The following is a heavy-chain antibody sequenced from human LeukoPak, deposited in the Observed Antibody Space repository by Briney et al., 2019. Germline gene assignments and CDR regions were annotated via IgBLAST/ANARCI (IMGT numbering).Heavy chain of an antibody. J-gene: IGHJ4*02. CDR1: GFNFRSQG. CDR2: AYDDASNQ. Sequence: GGSLRLSCAASGFNFRSQGMHWVRQAPGKGLEWVAVAYDDASNQYYADSVKGRFTVSKDNSKNTLCIQMNSLRAEDTAVYYCATGGRYYYDQWGQGTLVTVSS. V-gene: IGHV3-33*01. CDR3: ATGGRYYYDQ. D-gene: IGHD3-22*01.